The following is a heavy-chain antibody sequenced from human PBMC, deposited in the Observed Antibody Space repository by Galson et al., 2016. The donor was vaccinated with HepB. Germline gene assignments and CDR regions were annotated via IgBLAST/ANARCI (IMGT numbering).Heavy chain of an antibody. V-gene: IGHV4-61*08. CDR3: ARVRRRLQPYYFDY. CDR2: IYYTGKT. Sequence: SETLSLTCSVSGDSVSSDDSYWSWIRQHPGKGLEWIANIYYTGKTYYNPSLKSRLVISIDTSKDQFSLRLRSVTAADTAVYYCARVRRRLQPYYFDYWGQGTLVTVSS. D-gene: IGHD5-24*01. J-gene: IGHJ4*02. CDR1: GDSVSSDDSY.